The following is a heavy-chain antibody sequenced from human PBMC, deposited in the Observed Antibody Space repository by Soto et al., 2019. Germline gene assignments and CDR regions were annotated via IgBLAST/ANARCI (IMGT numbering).Heavy chain of an antibody. Sequence: GSLRLSCAASGFIFSDYYMTWIRQAPGKGLEWISYIYNSVSAIYYADSVKGRFTISRDNAKNSLYLQMTNLRAEDTAVYYCARVGAAAAIDYWGQGTLVTVSS. J-gene: IGHJ4*02. CDR1: GFIFSDYY. D-gene: IGHD6-13*01. CDR3: ARVGAAAAIDY. V-gene: IGHV3-11*01. CDR2: IYNSVSAI.